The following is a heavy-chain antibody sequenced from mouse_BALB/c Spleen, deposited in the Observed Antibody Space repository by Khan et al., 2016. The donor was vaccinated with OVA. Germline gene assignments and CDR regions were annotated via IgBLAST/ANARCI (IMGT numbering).Heavy chain of an antibody. CDR1: GYTFINYW. D-gene: IGHD1-1*01. CDR2: INPSTGYT. CDR3: ARRGLRWDFDY. J-gene: IGHJ2*01. Sequence: QVQLQQPGAELAKPGASVKMSCKASGYTFINYWILWVKQRPGQGLEWIGYINPSTGYTEYNQNFKDKATLTADKSSSTAYLQLSSLTSEDSAVNYCARRGLRWDFDYWGQGTTLTVSS. V-gene: IGHV1-7*01.